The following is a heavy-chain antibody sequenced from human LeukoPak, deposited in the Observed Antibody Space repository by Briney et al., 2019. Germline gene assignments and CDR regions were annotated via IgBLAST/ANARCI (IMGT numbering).Heavy chain of an antibody. Sequence: SQTLTLTCAISGDSVSTNSATWTWLRQSPSRGLEWLGRTYYRSKWSNDYAVSMKSRITINPDTSKNQFSLQLNSVTPEDTAVYYCARLVGASWFDSWGQGTLVTVSS. J-gene: IGHJ5*01. CDR2: TYYRSKWSN. CDR3: ARLVGASWFDS. D-gene: IGHD1-26*01. V-gene: IGHV6-1*01. CDR1: GDSVSTNSAT.